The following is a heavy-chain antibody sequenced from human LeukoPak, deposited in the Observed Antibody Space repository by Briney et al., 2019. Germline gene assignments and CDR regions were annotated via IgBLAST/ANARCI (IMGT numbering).Heavy chain of an antibody. CDR1: GYSISSNYY. Sequence: SETLSLTCVVSGYSISSNYYWGWIRQPPGKGLEWIGTIYHSGSTYYNPSLKSRVTISVDTSKNQFSLKLSSVTAADTAVYYCARGRLQDDYWGQGTLVTVSS. D-gene: IGHD4-11*01. CDR3: ARGRLQDDY. CDR2: IYHSGST. V-gene: IGHV4-38-2*01. J-gene: IGHJ4*02.